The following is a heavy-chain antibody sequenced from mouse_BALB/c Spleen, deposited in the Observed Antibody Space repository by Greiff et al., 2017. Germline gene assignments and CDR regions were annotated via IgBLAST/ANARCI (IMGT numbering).Heavy chain of an antibody. CDR2: IYPGNVNT. CDR1: GYTFTSYY. J-gene: IGHJ4*01. D-gene: IGHD2-1*01. Sequence: QVQLQQSGPELVKPGASVRISCKASGYTFTSYYIHWVKQRPGQGLEWIGWIYPGNVNTKYNEKFKGKATLTADKSSSTAYMQLSSLTSEDSAVYFCARGYYGNLRGDYYAMDYWGQGTSVTVSS. CDR3: ARGYYGNLRGDYYAMDY. V-gene: IGHV1S56*01.